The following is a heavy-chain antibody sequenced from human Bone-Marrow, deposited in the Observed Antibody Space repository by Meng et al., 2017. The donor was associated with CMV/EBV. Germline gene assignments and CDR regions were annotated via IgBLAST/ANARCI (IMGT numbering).Heavy chain of an antibody. Sequence: CEASGVTFSGYGMHWVRQAPGKGLEWVAFIRYDGSNKYYADSVKGRFTISRDNSKNTLYLQMNSLRAEDTAVYYCAKDEGPAAPFDYWGQGTLVTVSS. D-gene: IGHD2-2*01. V-gene: IGHV3-30*02. J-gene: IGHJ4*02. CDR2: IRYDGSNK. CDR3: AKDEGPAAPFDY. CDR1: GVTFSGYG.